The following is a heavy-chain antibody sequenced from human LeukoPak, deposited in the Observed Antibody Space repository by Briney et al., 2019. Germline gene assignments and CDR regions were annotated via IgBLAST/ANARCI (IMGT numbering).Heavy chain of an antibody. D-gene: IGHD3-22*01. CDR3: AREGRGYYDSSGNFDY. CDR1: GGSISSGSYY. V-gene: IGHV4-61*02. Sequence: SETLSLTCTVSGGSISSGSYYWSWIRQPAGKGLEWIGRIYTSGSTNYNPSLRSRVTISVDTSKNQFSLKLSSVTAADTAVYYCAREGRGYYDSSGNFDYWGQGTLVTVSS. CDR2: IYTSGST. J-gene: IGHJ4*02.